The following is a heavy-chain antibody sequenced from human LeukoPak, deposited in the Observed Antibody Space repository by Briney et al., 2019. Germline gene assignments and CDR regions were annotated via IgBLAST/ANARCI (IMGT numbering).Heavy chain of an antibody. V-gene: IGHV4-61*02. Sequence: SQTLSLTCTVSGGSISSGSYCWRWIRQPAGKRLEWIGGIYTSGSTNYDPSLKSRVTISVDTSRNQFSLKLSSVTAADTAVYYCARAYSSGYYPPENFFNSWGQGTLVTVSS. CDR1: GGSISSGSYC. J-gene: IGHJ4*02. CDR2: IYTSGST. D-gene: IGHD3-22*01. CDR3: ARAYSSGYYPPENFFNS.